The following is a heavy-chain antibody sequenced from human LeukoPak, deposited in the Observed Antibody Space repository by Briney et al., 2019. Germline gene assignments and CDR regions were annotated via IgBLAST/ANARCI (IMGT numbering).Heavy chain of an antibody. CDR3: AKGDLGVVIYYYYYMDV. Sequence: GGSLRLSCAASGFTFSSYGMSWVRQAPGKGLEWVSAISGSGGSTYYADSVKGRFTISRDNSKNTLYLQMNSLRAEDTAVYYCAKGDLGVVIYYYYYMDVWGKGTTVTVSS. CDR2: ISGSGGST. CDR1: GFTFSSYG. J-gene: IGHJ6*03. D-gene: IGHD3-3*01. V-gene: IGHV3-23*01.